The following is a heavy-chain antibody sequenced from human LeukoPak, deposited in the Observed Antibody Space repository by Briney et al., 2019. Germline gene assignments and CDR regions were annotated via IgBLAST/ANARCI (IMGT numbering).Heavy chain of an antibody. Sequence: ASVNVSCTATGFTFTDYSMHWVRHAPGPGHEWMGWISPNGGDVKYAQKFQGRVTMTRDTSISTAYMDLSRLTSDDTAVYYCARGLYDYYDTSSYFYYWGQGTLVTVSS. D-gene: IGHD3-22*01. CDR2: ISPNGGDV. CDR1: GFTFTDYS. CDR3: ARGLYDYYDTSSYFYY. J-gene: IGHJ4*02. V-gene: IGHV1-2*02.